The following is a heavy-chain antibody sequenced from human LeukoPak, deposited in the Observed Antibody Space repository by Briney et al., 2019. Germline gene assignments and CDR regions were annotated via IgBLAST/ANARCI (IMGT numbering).Heavy chain of an antibody. CDR1: GFTFSSYS. CDR2: IRSSSGTI. J-gene: IGHJ4*02. D-gene: IGHD3-22*01. V-gene: IGHV3-48*04. Sequence: GGSLRLSCAASGFTFSSYSMNWVRQAPGKGLEWVSNIRSSSGTIYYADSVKGRFTISRDNSKKSLFLQMNSLRTEDTALYYCSKDLHDRGYPDYWGQGTLVTVSS. CDR3: SKDLHDRGYPDY.